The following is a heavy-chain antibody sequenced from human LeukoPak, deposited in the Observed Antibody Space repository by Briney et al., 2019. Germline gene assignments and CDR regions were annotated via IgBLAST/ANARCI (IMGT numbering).Heavy chain of an antibody. J-gene: IGHJ5*02. CDR1: GFTFSSYA. CDR2: ISGSGGST. D-gene: IGHD6-13*01. CDR3: ARTVVEAAAGTRWFDP. V-gene: IGHV3-23*01. Sequence: PGGSLRLSCAASGFTFSSYAMSWVRQAPGKGLEWVSAISGSGGSTYYADSVKGRFTISRDNSKNTLYLQMNSLRAEDTAVYYCARTVVEAAAGTRWFDPWGQGTLVTVSS.